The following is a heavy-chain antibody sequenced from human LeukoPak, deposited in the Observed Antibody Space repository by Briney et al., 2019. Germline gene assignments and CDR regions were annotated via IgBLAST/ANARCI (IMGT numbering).Heavy chain of an antibody. V-gene: IGHV3-23*01. CDR2: ISGSGGNT. Sequence: GGSLRLSCAASGFTFSSYAMNWVRQAPGKGLEWVSAISGSGGNTYYADSVKGRFTISRDNSKNTLYLQMNCLRAEDTAIYYCAKGVLPTGFDYWGQGTLVTVSS. J-gene: IGHJ4*02. D-gene: IGHD3-10*01. CDR1: GFTFSSYA. CDR3: AKGVLPTGFDY.